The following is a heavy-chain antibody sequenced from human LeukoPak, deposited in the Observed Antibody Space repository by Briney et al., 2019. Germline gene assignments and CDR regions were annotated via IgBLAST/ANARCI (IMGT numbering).Heavy chain of an antibody. V-gene: IGHV3-11*05. CDR2: ISSSSSYT. CDR1: GFTFSDYY. D-gene: IGHD2-21*02. Sequence: GGSLRLSCAASGFTFSDYYMTWIRQAPGKGLEWVSYISSSSSYTNYADSVKGRFAISRDNAKNSLYLQMNSLRAEDTAVYYCARAAYCGGDCYYYFDYWGQGTLVTVSS. J-gene: IGHJ4*02. CDR3: ARAAYCGGDCYYYFDY.